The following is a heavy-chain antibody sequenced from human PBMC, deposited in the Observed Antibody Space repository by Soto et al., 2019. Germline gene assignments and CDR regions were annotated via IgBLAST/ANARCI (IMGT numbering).Heavy chain of an antibody. CDR2: ITRDGYNK. V-gene: IGHV3-30*04. Sequence: PGGSLRLSCAGSGFIFKNYALNWVCQAPGKGLEWVASITRDGYNKYYADSVKGRFTISRDNSRDTLSLQMTALRTEDSSIYYCTKSSGGSSSVGMDYWGQGTRVTVSS. J-gene: IGHJ4*02. CDR3: TKSSGGSSSVGMDY. CDR1: GFIFKNYA. D-gene: IGHD6-6*01.